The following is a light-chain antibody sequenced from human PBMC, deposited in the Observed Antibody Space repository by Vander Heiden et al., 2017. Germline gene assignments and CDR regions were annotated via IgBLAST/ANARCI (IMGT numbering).Light chain of an antibody. CDR2: EVN. CDR1: NSDVGGYNS. CDR3: TSYAGINDLV. J-gene: IGLJ3*02. V-gene: IGLV2-8*01. Sequence: QSALTQPPSASGSPGQSVTISCTGTNSDVGGYNSVAWYQQHPGKAPKVMIYEVNKRPSGVPDRFSGSKSGNTASLTVSGLQAEDEADYYCTSYAGINDLVFGGGTKLTVL.